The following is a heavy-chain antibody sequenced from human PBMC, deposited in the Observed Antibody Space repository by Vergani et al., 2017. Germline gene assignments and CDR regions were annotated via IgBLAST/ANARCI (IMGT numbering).Heavy chain of an antibody. CDR1: GFTFNSYG. CDR3: AKEGGRYCSGGTCYPEY. Sequence: QVQLVESGGGVVQPGGSLRLSCAASGFTFNSYGMHWVRQAPGKGLEWVASIRADESRRYYGDSMEGPFTISRDNSKNTLYLQMKGLRPEDTAVYYCAKEGGRYCSGGTCYPEYWGQGTLVIVSS. V-gene: IGHV3-30*02. D-gene: IGHD2-15*01. J-gene: IGHJ4*02. CDR2: IRADESRR.